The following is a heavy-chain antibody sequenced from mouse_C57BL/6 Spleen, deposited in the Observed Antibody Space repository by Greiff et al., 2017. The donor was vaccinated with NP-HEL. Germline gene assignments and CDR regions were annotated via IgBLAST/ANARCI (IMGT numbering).Heavy chain of an antibody. CDR1: GYTFTSYW. D-gene: IGHD2-2*01. CDR3: ARPDGYGAMDY. V-gene: IGHV1-69*01. J-gene: IGHJ4*01. Sequence: VQLQQPGAELVMPGASVKLSCKASGYTFTSYWMHWVKQRPGQGLEWIGEIDPSDSYTNYNQKFKGKSTLTVDKTSSTAYMQLSSLTSEDSAVYYFARPDGYGAMDYWGQGTSVTVSS. CDR2: IDPSDSYT.